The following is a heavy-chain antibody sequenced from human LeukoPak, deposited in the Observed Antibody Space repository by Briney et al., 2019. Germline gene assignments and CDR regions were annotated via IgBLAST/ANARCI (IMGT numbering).Heavy chain of an antibody. CDR3: ARAGIRPRAFDI. Sequence: AETVSLMCTVSCGSISRSYWRWIRQPPGKGLELLGYIYYSVSTNYNPSLNSRVTISVDTSKNQYSLKLSSVTAADTAVYYCARAGIRPRAFDIWGQGTMVTVSS. CDR2: IYYSVST. CDR1: CGSISRSY. V-gene: IGHV4-59*08. J-gene: IGHJ3*02. D-gene: IGHD6-13*01.